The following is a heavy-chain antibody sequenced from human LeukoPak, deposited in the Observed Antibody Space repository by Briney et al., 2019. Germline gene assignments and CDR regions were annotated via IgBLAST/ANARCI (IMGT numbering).Heavy chain of an antibody. CDR1: GFTFSSYT. J-gene: IGHJ6*04. Sequence: GGSLRLSCAASGFTFSSYTMNWVRQAPGKGLEWVSSITSSSSYIYYADSVKGRFTISRDNAKNSLFLQMNSLRAEDTAVYYCAELGITMIGGVWGKGTTVTISS. CDR2: ITSSSSYI. D-gene: IGHD3-10*02. CDR3: AELGITMIGGV. V-gene: IGHV3-21*01.